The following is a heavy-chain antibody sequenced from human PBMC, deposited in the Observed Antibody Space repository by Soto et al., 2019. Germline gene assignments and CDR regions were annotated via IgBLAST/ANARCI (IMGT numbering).Heavy chain of an antibody. V-gene: IGHV3-72*01. CDR2: SRDKPQGYST. CDR1: GFTLSDHY. J-gene: IGHJ6*02. D-gene: IGHD5-12*01. Sequence: GGSLRLSCAGSGFTLSDHYIDWVRQAPGKGLEWVGRSRDKPQGYSTAYAASVKGRFTTSRDDSKNTLYLQMNSLKTEDTAVYYCTTESNVAVDIVATIGYYYYYGMDVWGQGTTVTVSS. CDR3: TTESNVAVDIVATIGYYYYYGMDV.